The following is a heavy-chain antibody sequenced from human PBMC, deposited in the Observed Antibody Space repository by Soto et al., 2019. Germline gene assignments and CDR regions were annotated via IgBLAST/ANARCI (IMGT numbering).Heavy chain of an antibody. J-gene: IGHJ4*02. CDR1: GFTFSSYS. V-gene: IGHV3-21*01. CDR3: ARDLWPREYCDY. Sequence: GSLRLSWAASGFTFSSYSMNWVRQAPGKGLEWVSSISSSSSYIYYADSVKGRFTISRDNAKNSLYLQMNSLRAEDTAVYYCARDLWPREYCDYWGQGTLVTVSS. CDR2: ISSSSSYI.